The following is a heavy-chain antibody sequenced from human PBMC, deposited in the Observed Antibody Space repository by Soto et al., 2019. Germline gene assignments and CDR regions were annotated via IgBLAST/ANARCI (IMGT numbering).Heavy chain of an antibody. CDR3: ASGIQLWLRRINNGYSG. Sequence: QVQLVQSGAEVKKPESSVKVSCKAPGGTFSTYAISWVRQAPGQGLEWMGWIIPMFGTANYEQRFQDRVTITADASTNTVYMELSSLRSEDTAVYFCASGIQLWLRRINNGYSGWGQGTLVTVSS. V-gene: IGHV1-69*12. J-gene: IGHJ4*02. D-gene: IGHD5-18*01. CDR1: GGTFSTYA. CDR2: IIPMFGTA.